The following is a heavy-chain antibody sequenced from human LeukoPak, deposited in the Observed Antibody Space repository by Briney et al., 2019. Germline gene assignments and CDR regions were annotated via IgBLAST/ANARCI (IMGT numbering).Heavy chain of an antibody. J-gene: IGHJ4*02. CDR3: VKVAKYYYGSETYYFFEH. Sequence: GGSLRLSCAAFGFTFSSYAMHWVRQAPGKGLEWVAVISYDGSNKYYADSVKGRFTISRDNSKNSLYLQMNSLRVEDTAIYYCVKVAKYYYGSETYYFFEHWGQGTPVTASS. CDR1: GFTFSSYA. V-gene: IGHV3-30*04. D-gene: IGHD3-10*01. CDR2: ISYDGSNK.